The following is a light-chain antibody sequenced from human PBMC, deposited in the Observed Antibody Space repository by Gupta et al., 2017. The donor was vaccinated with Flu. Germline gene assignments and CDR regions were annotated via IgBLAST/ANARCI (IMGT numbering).Light chain of an antibody. CDR2: DDS. Sequence: QTVRSTAGRTEVGSKGLYWYQQTPGQAPVWRGYDDSHRPSGIPERFSGSNSGTTATVTISGVEAGGGADDYWQVLDGASNHGVFGGGTKLTVL. V-gene: IGLV3-21*02. CDR1: EVGSKG. CDR3: QVLDGASNHGV. J-gene: IGLJ3*02.